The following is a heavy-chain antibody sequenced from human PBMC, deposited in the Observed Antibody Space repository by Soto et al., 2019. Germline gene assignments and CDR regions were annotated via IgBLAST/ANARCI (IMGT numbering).Heavy chain of an antibody. V-gene: IGHV1-69*01. CDR2: IIPIFGTA. J-gene: IGHJ4*02. CDR3: ARDGGRHAVGIDY. Sequence: QVQLVQSGAEVKKPGSSVKVSCKASVGTFSSYSINWVRQAPGQGLEWMGEIIPIFGTANYAQKFQGRVTITADESTSTAYMELSSLRSEATAVYYCARDGGRHAVGIDYWGQGTLVTVSS. CDR1: VGTFSSYS. D-gene: IGHD1-26*01.